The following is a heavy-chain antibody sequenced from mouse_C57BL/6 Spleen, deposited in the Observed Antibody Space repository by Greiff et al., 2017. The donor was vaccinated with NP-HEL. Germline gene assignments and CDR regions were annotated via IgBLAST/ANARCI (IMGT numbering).Heavy chain of an antibody. V-gene: IGHV7-3*01. CDR1: GFTFTDYY. CDR3: ARYRNSFDY. J-gene: IGHJ2*01. CDR2: IRNKANGYTT. Sequence: EVKLVESGGGLVQPGGSLSLSCAASGFTFTDYYMSWVRQPPGKALEWLGFIRNKANGYTTEYSASVKGRFTISSDNSQSILYLQMNALRADDSATYYCARYRNSFDYWGQGTTLTVSS.